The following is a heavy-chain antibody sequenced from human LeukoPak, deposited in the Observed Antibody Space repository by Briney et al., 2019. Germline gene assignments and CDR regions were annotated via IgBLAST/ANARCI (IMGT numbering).Heavy chain of an antibody. CDR3: AKVVNRRTGSTSCYNWFDP. CDR2: INPNSGGT. V-gene: IGHV1-2*02. D-gene: IGHD2-2*01. J-gene: IGHJ5*02. Sequence: ASVKVSCKASGYTFTGYYIHWVRQAPGQGLEWMGWINPNSGGTNYAQKFQGRVTMTRDTSITTAYMELSRLRSDDTAMYYCAKVVNRRTGSTSCYNWFDPWGQGTLVTVSS. CDR1: GYTFTGYY.